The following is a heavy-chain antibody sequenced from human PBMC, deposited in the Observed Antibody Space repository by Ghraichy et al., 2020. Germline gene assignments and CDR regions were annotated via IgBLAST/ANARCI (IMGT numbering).Heavy chain of an antibody. CDR3: VKERGCRSSCCHYFDY. CDR2: ISDYNSNT. Sequence: GGSLRLSCAASGFIFSNYAMSWVRQAPGKGLEWVSSISDYNSNTYYTDSVKGRFTISRDNSKNTLYLQMNSLRDEDTAVYYCVKERGCRSSCCHYFDYWGPVALFIVSS. CDR1: GFIFSNYA. J-gene: IGHJ4*02. D-gene: IGHD2-2*01. V-gene: IGHV3-23*01.